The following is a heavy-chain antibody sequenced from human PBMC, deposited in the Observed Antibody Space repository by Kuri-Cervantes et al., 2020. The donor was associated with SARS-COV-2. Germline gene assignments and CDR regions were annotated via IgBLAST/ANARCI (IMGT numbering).Heavy chain of an antibody. CDR1: YGTLTGYQ. CDR3: ARGINGYFFFYYLDV. D-gene: IGHD2-21*01. CDR2: INHRGDT. J-gene: IGHJ6*03. V-gene: IGHV4-34*01. Sequence: GSLRLSCALYYGTLTGYQWSWIRQPLGKGLEGIGGINHRGDTYYNPALESRVTISRDTPENQFSLRLTSVTAADAAVYYCARGINGYFFFYYLDVWGKGTMVTVSS.